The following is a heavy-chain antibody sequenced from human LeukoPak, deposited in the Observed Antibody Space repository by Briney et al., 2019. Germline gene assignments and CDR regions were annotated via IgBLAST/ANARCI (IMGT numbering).Heavy chain of an antibody. CDR1: GYSFTSYW. CDR3: ARRVGGSYRNDAFDI. Sequence: GESLKISCRGSGYSFTSYWIGWVRQMPGKGLEWMGIIYPGDSDTRYSPSFQGQVTISADKSISTAYLQWSSLKASDTAMYYCARRVGGSYRNDAFDIWGQGTMVTVSS. J-gene: IGHJ3*02. V-gene: IGHV5-51*01. CDR2: IYPGDSDT. D-gene: IGHD1-26*01.